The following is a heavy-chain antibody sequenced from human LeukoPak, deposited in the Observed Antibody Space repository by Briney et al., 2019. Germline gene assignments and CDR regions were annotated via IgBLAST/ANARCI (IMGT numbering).Heavy chain of an antibody. Sequence: PSETLSLTXAVYGGSFSGYYWSWTSQPPGKGLEWIGEINHSGSTNYNPSLKSRVTISVDTSKNQFSLKLSSVTAADTAVYYCARGARFAFTVRGGYDYWGQGTLVTVSS. CDR3: ARGARFAFTVRGGYDY. CDR1: GGSFSGYY. J-gene: IGHJ4*02. V-gene: IGHV4-34*01. D-gene: IGHD3-10*01. CDR2: INHSGST.